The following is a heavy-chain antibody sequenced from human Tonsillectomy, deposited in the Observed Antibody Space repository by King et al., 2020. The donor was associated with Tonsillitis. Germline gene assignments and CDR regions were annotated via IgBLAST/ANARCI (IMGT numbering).Heavy chain of an antibody. D-gene: IGHD3-16*02. CDR2: INWNGAGT. V-gene: IGHV3-20*04. J-gene: IGHJ2*01. Sequence: QLVQSGGGVVRPGGSLRLSCAASEFTFDDYGMSWVRQAPGKGLEWVSGINWNGAGTGSADSVQGRFTISRDNAKNSLFLQINSLRPEDTALYYCARRAAAVVYWYFDLWGRGTLVTVSS. CDR3: ARRAAAVVYWYFDL. CDR1: EFTFDDYG.